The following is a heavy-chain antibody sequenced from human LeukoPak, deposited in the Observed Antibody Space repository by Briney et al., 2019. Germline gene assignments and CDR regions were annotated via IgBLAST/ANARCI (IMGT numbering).Heavy chain of an antibody. J-gene: IGHJ4*02. Sequence: GGSLRLSCAASGFTFSSYWMSWVRQAPGKGLEWVANIKQDGNAKYYVDSVKGRFTLSRDNAENSLYLQMISLRAEDTAVYYCVRATAGKNVGTFDYWGQGTLVTVSS. CDR2: IKQDGNAK. D-gene: IGHD4-23*01. V-gene: IGHV3-7*04. CDR1: GFTFSSYW. CDR3: VRATAGKNVGTFDY.